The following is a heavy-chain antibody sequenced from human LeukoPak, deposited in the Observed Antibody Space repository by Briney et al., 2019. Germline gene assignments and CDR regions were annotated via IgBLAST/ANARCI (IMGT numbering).Heavy chain of an antibody. D-gene: IGHD3-3*01. CDR3: ARDRDDFWSCYYPSYFDS. V-gene: IGHV3-48*01. CDR1: GFTFSSYS. Sequence: GGSLRLSCAASGFTFSSYSMNWVRQAPGKGLEWVSYISSSSSTIYYADSVKGPFTISRDNAKNSLYLQMNSLRAEDTAVYYCARDRDDFWSCYYPSYFDSWGQGTLVTVSS. CDR2: ISSSSSTI. J-gene: IGHJ4*02.